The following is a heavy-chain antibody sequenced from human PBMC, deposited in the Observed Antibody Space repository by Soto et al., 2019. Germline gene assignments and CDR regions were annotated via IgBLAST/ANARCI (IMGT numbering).Heavy chain of an antibody. V-gene: IGHV5-10-1*01. Sequence: PGESLKISCKGSGYSFAGYWITWVRRKPGKGLEWMGRIDPSDSQTYYSPSFRGHVTISVTKSITTVFLQWSSLRASDTAMYYCARQIYDSDTGPNFQYYFDSWGQGTPVTASS. CDR2: IDPSDSQT. J-gene: IGHJ4*02. CDR3: ARQIYDSDTGPNFQYYFDS. CDR1: GYSFAGYW. D-gene: IGHD3-22*01.